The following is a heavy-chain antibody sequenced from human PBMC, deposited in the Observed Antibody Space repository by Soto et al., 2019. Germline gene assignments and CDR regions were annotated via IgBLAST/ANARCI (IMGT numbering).Heavy chain of an antibody. CDR2: ISYNRSHK. Sequence: PGGSLRLPYTASGFTFSSYRMPWVRHVPDKALDWVAGISYNRSHKNYADSVKGRFNSSRETSKNPLYLQMNILRAEDTDVYYCAMPMTTDSYWGQGALVTVSS. J-gene: IGHJ1*01. D-gene: IGHD4-17*01. CDR1: GFTFSSYR. V-gene: IGHV3-30*03. CDR3: AMPMTTDSY.